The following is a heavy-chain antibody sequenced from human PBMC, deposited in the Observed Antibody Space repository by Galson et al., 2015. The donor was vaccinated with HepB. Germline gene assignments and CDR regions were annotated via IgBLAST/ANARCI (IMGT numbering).Heavy chain of an antibody. CDR1: GGTFSSYA. V-gene: IGHV1-69*13. D-gene: IGHD2-15*01. Sequence: SVKVSCKASGGTFSSYAITWVRQAPGQGLEWMGGIIPIFGTASYAQEFQGRVTITADESTSTAYMELSSLRSEDTAMYFCAKNRLDLGYCSGAGCYPYYYYGMDVWGQGTTVTVSS. CDR3: AKNRLDLGYCSGAGCYPYYYYGMDV. J-gene: IGHJ6*02. CDR2: IIPIFGTA.